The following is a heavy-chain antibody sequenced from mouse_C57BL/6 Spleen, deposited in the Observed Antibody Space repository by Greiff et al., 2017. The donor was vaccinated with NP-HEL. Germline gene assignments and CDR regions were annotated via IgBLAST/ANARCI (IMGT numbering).Heavy chain of an antibody. D-gene: IGHD3-2*02. CDR1: GYTFTDYD. CDR3: TRDSSGPAWFAY. V-gene: IGHV1-15*01. Sequence: QVQLQQSGAELVRPGASVTLSCKASGYTFTDYDMHWVKQTPVHGLEWIGAIDPETGGTASNQKLKGKAILTADKSSSTAYMELLSRTSEDSAVYYCTRDSSGPAWFAYWGQGTLVTVSA. J-gene: IGHJ3*01. CDR2: IDPETGGT.